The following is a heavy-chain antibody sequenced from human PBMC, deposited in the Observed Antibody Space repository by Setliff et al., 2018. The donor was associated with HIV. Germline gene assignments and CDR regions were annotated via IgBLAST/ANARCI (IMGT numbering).Heavy chain of an antibody. CDR3: ARDVDVVPRVLFDY. V-gene: IGHV3-48*01. CDR1: GFVFYSFD. Sequence: PGGSLRLSCVASGFVFYSFDMNWVRQTPEKGLEWVSAISPGSDITYYADSVKGRFTISRDDAKNSLYLQMNSLRAEDTVVYYCARDVDVVPRVLFDYWGQGTLVTVSS. D-gene: IGHD2-2*01. J-gene: IGHJ4*02. CDR2: ISPGSDIT.